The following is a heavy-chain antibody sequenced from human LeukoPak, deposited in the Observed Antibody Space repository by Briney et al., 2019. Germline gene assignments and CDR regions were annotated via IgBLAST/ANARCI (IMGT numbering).Heavy chain of an antibody. CDR1: GGTFSTYA. J-gene: IGHJ5*02. V-gene: IGHV1-69*04. D-gene: IGHD5-24*01. Sequence: GASVKVSCKASGGTFSTYAISWVRQAPGQGLEWMGRIIPILGVANYAQRFQGRVTITADRSTSTAYMELGSLRSEDTAVYYCARGQEMATNWLDPWGQGTLVTVSS. CDR2: IIPILGVA. CDR3: ARGQEMATNWLDP.